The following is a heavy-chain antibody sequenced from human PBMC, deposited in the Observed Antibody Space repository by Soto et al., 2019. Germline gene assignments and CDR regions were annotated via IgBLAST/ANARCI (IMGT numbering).Heavy chain of an antibody. CDR3: ARMVGFTVFGVVTRGDMDV. V-gene: IGHV1-8*01. Sequence: ASVKVSCKASGYTFTSYDINWVRQATGQGLEWMGWMNPNSGNTGYAQKFQGRVTMTRNTSISTAYMELSSLRSEDTAVCYCARMVGFTVFGVVTRGDMDVWGQGTMVTVSS. CDR1: GYTFTSYD. J-gene: IGHJ3*01. D-gene: IGHD3-3*01. CDR2: MNPNSGNT.